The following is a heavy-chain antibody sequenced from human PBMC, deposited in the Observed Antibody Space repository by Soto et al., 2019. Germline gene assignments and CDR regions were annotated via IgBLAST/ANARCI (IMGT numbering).Heavy chain of an antibody. Sequence: TLSLTCTVSGASITFGGYSWSWIRQTPGKGLEWIRYINHLETTFYNPSFESRLTLSIDRAKNQFSLKLHSMSAADRAVYFCARGGGSDSFDYWGQGILVTVSS. CDR1: GASITFGGYS. V-gene: IGHV4-30-2*01. CDR3: ARGGGSDSFDY. J-gene: IGHJ4*02. D-gene: IGHD1-26*01. CDR2: INHLETT.